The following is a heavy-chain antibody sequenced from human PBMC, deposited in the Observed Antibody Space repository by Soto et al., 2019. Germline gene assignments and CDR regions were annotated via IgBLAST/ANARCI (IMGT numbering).Heavy chain of an antibody. V-gene: IGHV4-30-2*01. J-gene: IGHJ6*02. Sequence: SETLSLTCDLSGGSISSSGYSWSWIRQPPGKGLEWIGYIYHSGSTYYNPSLKSRVTISVDTSKNQFSLKLSSVTAADTAVYYCARGGYYYYGMDVWGQGTTVTVSS. CDR1: GGSISSSGYS. CDR3: ARGGYYYYGMDV. CDR2: IYHSGST. D-gene: IGHD3-16*01.